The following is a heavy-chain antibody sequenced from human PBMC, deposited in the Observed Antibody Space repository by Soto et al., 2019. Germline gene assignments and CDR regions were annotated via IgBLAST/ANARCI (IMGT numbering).Heavy chain of an antibody. Sequence: GGSMRLSCAASGFPFSSYAMGWVRQAPGKGLEWVSDIIDSGGSTYYADAVKGRFTISRDNSKSTLYLQMNSLRAEDTAVYYCGKGRSYYYYYGVDVWGQGTTVTVSS. J-gene: IGHJ6*02. D-gene: IGHD1-26*01. V-gene: IGHV3-23*01. CDR2: IIDSGGST. CDR3: GKGRSYYYYYGVDV. CDR1: GFPFSSYA.